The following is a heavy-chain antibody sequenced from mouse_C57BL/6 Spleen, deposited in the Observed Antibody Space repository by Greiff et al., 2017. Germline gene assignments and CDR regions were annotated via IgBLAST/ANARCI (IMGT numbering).Heavy chain of an antibody. J-gene: IGHJ4*01. CDR2: IDPSDSET. V-gene: IGHV1-52*01. Sequence: QVQLKQPGAELVRPGSSVKLSCKASGYTFTSYWMHWVKQRPIQGLEWIGNIDPSDSETHYNQKFKDKATLTVDKSSSTAYMQLSSLTSEVAAVYYCARGEPYYDAVDYWGQGTSVTVSS. CDR3: ARGEPYYDAVDY. CDR1: GYTFTSYW.